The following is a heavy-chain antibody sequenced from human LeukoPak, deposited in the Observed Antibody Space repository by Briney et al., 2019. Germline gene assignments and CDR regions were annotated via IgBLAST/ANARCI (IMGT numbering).Heavy chain of an antibody. Sequence: VGSLRLSRAASRFTFSSYVMRGGRQAPGKGLEWVAVIWSDGSNKYYADSVKGRFAISRDNSKNTLYLQMNTLRVEDTAVYYCERAPVAASYYFDYWGQGTLVTVSS. CDR1: RFTFSSYV. CDR3: ERAPVAASYYFDY. V-gene: IGHV3-33*01. J-gene: IGHJ4*02. D-gene: IGHD6-19*01. CDR2: IWSDGSNK.